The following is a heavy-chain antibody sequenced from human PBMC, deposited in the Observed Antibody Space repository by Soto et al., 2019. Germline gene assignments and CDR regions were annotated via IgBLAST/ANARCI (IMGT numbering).Heavy chain of an antibody. Sequence: GGSLRLSCAASGFTFSSYGMHWVRQAPGKGLEWVAVISYDGSNKYYADSVKGRFTISRDNSKNTLYLQMNSLRAEDTAVYYCAKERDTAMVYYYYYYGMDVWGQGTTVTVSS. CDR1: GFTFSSYG. J-gene: IGHJ6*02. CDR3: AKERDTAMVYYYYYYGMDV. V-gene: IGHV3-30*18. D-gene: IGHD5-18*01. CDR2: ISYDGSNK.